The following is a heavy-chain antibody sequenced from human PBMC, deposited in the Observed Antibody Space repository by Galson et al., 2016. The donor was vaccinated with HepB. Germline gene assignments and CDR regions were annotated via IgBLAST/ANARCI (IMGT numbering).Heavy chain of an antibody. J-gene: IGHJ4*02. CDR3: ARDRRHNYAFFDS. V-gene: IGHV3-48*02. D-gene: IGHD3-16*01. Sequence: SLRLSCAASGFSFSSYNMDWVRRAPGKGLEWVSYISRTGETFYYADSVKGRFTISSDNAKNFMYLQMNSLRDEDTAVYSCARDRRHNYAFFDSWGQGTPITVSS. CDR1: GFSFSSYN. CDR2: ISRTGETF.